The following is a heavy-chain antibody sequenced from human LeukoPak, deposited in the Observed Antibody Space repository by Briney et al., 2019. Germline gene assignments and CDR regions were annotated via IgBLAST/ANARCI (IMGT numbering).Heavy chain of an antibody. J-gene: IGHJ6*03. V-gene: IGHV3-21*01. CDR2: ISSSSSYI. Sequence: PSETLSLTCTVSGGSISSSSYYWGWIRQPPGKGLEWVSSISSSSSYIYYADSVKGRFTISRDNAKNSLYLQMNSLRGEDTAVYYCARDRGDEWLSIYYYYMDVWGKGTTVTVSS. CDR3: ARDRGDEWLSIYYYYMDV. CDR1: GGSISSSS. D-gene: IGHD3-3*01.